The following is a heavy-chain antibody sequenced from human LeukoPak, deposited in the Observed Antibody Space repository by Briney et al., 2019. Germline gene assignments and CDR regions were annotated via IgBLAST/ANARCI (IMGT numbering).Heavy chain of an antibody. CDR2: IYTSGST. Sequence: SQTLSLTCTVSGGSIGSGSYYWSWIRQPAGKGLEWIGRIYTSGSTNYNPSLKSRVTISVDTSKNQFSLKLSSVTAADTAVYYCARMGEGWFDPWGQGTLVTVSS. CDR1: GGSIGSGSYY. J-gene: IGHJ5*02. V-gene: IGHV4-61*02. D-gene: IGHD3-16*01. CDR3: ARMGEGWFDP.